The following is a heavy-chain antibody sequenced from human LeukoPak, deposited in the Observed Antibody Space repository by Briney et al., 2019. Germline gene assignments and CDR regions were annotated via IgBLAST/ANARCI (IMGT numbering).Heavy chain of an antibody. D-gene: IGHD4-11*01. CDR1: GGSISTSSHC. V-gene: IGHV4-39*01. CDR3: GRNAPYSKHDH. J-gene: IGHJ5*02. CDR2: FGHGRNA. Sequence: SETLSLTCTLSGGSISTSSHCWGWIRQPPGKGLEWIGSFGHGRNAFYWPSLKSRVTISVDTSKNQFSLRLNSVTAADKAMYYCGRNAPYSKHDHWGQGTLVTVSS.